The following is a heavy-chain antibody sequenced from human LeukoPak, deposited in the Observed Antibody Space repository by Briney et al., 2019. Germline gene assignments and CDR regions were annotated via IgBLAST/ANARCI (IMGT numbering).Heavy chain of an antibody. CDR3: ARHGSDYDFWSGYIRGNWFDP. CDR2: IYYSGST. J-gene: IGHJ5*02. V-gene: IGHV4-59*08. CDR1: GGSISSYY. Sequence: SETLSLTCTVSGGSISSYYWSWIRQPPGKGLEWIGYIYYSGSTNYNPSLKSRVTISVDTSKNQFSLKLSSVTAADTAVYYYARHGSDYDFWSGYIRGNWFDPWGQGTLVTVSS. D-gene: IGHD3-3*01.